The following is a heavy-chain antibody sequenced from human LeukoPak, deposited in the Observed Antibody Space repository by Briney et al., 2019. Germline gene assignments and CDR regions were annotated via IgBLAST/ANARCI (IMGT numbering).Heavy chain of an antibody. CDR2: VYYSGST. J-gene: IGHJ5*01. Sequence: SEALSLTCTVSGGTLSSYYWSWIRQPPGKGLDWIGYVYYSGSTNYNPSLKRRVTISVATSKDQFSLKLSPVTAADTAVYYCARSRNTILGVVIDSWGQGTLVTVSS. V-gene: IGHV4-59*01. CDR1: GGTLSSYY. CDR3: ARSRNTILGVVIDS. D-gene: IGHD3-3*01.